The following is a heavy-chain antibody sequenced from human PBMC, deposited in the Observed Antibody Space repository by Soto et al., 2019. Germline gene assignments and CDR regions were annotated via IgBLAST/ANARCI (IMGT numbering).Heavy chain of an antibody. CDR3: ARVNPYYYGSGSYNELFDT. CDR2: IYTSGST. V-gene: IGHV4-4*07. J-gene: IGHJ5*02. Sequence: SETLSLTCTVSGGSISSYYWSWIRQPAGKGLEWIGRIYTSGSTNYNPSLKSRVTMSVDTSKNQFSLKLSSVTAADTAVYYCARVNPYYYGSGSYNELFDTWGQGTLVTVSS. CDR1: GGSISSYY. D-gene: IGHD3-10*01.